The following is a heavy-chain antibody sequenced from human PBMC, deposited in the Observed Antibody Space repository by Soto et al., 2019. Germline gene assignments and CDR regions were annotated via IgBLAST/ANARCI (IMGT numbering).Heavy chain of an antibody. J-gene: IGHJ6*03. CDR2: ISPNYGTT. CDR1: GGTFSSYA. V-gene: IGHV1-18*01. D-gene: IGHD3-10*01. Sequence: APVKVSCKASGGTFSSYAISWVRQAPGQGLEWMGWISPNYGTTNYAQKLQGRVTMTTDTSTSTAYMELRSLRSDDTAVYYCARVLWFGEVYYYSYMDVWGKGTTVTXSS. CDR3: ARVLWFGEVYYYSYMDV.